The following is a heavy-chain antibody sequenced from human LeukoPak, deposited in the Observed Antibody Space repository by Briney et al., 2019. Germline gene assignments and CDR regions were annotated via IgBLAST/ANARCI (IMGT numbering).Heavy chain of an antibody. Sequence: GGSLRLSCAASGFTFATHGMSWVRQVPGKGLEWVSVINSSGGSTYYADSVKGRFTISRDNSKNTLYLQMNSLRAEDTAVYYCARGGEPYYYYGMDVWGQGTTVTVSS. J-gene: IGHJ6*02. D-gene: IGHD1-14*01. CDR3: ARGGEPYYYYGMDV. V-gene: IGHV3-23*01. CDR1: GFTFATHG. CDR2: INSSGGST.